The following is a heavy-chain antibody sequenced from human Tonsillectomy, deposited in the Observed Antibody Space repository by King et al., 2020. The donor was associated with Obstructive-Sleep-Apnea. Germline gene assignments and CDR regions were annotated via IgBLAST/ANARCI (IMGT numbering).Heavy chain of an antibody. J-gene: IGHJ4*02. CDR2: IRYDGSNK. D-gene: IGHD5-24*01. Sequence: VQLVESGGGVVQPGRSLRLSCAASGFTFSSYDMHLVRQAPGKGLEWVACIRYDGSNKNYGDSVKGRFTISRDNSKNTLYLQMSSLRAEDTAVYYCAKPGEQRWLQTYYFDYWGQGTLVTVSS. V-gene: IGHV3-30*02. CDR3: AKPGEQRWLQTYYFDY. CDR1: GFTFSSYD.